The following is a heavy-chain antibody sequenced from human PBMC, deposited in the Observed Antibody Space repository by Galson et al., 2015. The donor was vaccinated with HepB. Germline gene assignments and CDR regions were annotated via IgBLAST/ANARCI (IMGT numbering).Heavy chain of an antibody. J-gene: IGHJ5*02. CDR1: GYTFTSYA. CDR2: INAGNGNT. Sequence: SVKVSCKASGYTFTSYAMHWVRQAPGQRLEWMGWINAGNGNTKYSQKFQGRVTITRDTSASTAYMELGSLRSEDTAVYYCARSRTTVTSHWFDPWGQGTLVTVSS. CDR3: ARSRTTVTSHWFDP. D-gene: IGHD4-17*01. V-gene: IGHV1-3*01.